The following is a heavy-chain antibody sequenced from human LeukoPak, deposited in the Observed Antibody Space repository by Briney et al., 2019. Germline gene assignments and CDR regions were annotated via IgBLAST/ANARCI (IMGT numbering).Heavy chain of an antibody. CDR1: GGSISSSSYY. CDR3: ARRDYSNYVRGVYY. Sequence: SETLSLTCTVSGGSISSSSYYWGWIRQPPGKGLEWIGSIYYSGSTYYNPPLKSRVTISVDTSKNQFSLKLSSVTAADTAVYYCARRDYSNYVRGVYYWGQGTLVTVSS. J-gene: IGHJ4*02. V-gene: IGHV4-39*01. D-gene: IGHD4-11*01. CDR2: IYYSGST.